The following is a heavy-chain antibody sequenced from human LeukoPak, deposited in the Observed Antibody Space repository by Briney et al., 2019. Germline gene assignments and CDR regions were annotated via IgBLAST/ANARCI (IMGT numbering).Heavy chain of an antibody. CDR2: IYSGGST. Sequence: GGSLRPSCAASGFTVSSNYMSWVRQAPGKGLEWVSVIYSGGSTYYADSVKGRFTISRDNSKNTLYLQMNSLRAEDTAVYYCARATSGSYSGFDYWGQGTLVTVSS. V-gene: IGHV3-53*01. D-gene: IGHD1-26*01. J-gene: IGHJ4*02. CDR3: ARATSGSYSGFDY. CDR1: GFTVSSNY.